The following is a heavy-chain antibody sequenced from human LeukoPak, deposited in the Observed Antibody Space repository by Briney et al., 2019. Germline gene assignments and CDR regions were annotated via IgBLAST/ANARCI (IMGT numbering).Heavy chain of an antibody. CDR3: ARDPSYYYGSGSYSLRNYFDY. D-gene: IGHD3-10*01. CDR2: IKQDESEK. J-gene: IGHJ4*02. CDR1: GFTFSTYW. V-gene: IGHV3-7*01. Sequence: GGSLRLSCAASGFTFSTYWMSWVRQTPEKGVEWVANIKQDESEKYYVDSVKGRFTISRDNARNSLYLQMNSLRAEDTAVYYCARDPSYYYGSGSYSLRNYFDYWGQGTLVTVSS.